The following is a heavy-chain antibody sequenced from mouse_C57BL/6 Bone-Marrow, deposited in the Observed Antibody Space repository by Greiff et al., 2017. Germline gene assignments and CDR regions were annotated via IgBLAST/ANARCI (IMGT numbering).Heavy chain of an antibody. Sequence: EVQRVESGGGLVKPGGSLKLSCAASGFTFSSYAMSWVRQTPEKRLEWVATISDGGSYTYYPDNVKGRFTISRDNAKNNLYLQMSHLKSEDTAMYYCARAPNYGNYVAMDYWGQGTSVTVSS. V-gene: IGHV5-4*01. CDR2: ISDGGSYT. CDR3: ARAPNYGNYVAMDY. J-gene: IGHJ4*01. D-gene: IGHD2-1*01. CDR1: GFTFSSYA.